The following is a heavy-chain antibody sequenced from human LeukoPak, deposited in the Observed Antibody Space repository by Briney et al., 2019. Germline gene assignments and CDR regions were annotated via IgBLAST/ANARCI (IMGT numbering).Heavy chain of an antibody. Sequence: PSGTLSLTCGVSGGSISNTNWWSWVRQPPGQGLEGIGSIYYSGSTYYNPSLKSRVTISVDTSKNQLSLKLSSVTAADTALYCCARLQGSGSPPFDYWGQGTLVTVSS. D-gene: IGHD3-10*01. CDR1: GGSISNTNW. CDR3: ARLQGSGSPPFDY. J-gene: IGHJ4*02. CDR2: IYYSGST. V-gene: IGHV4-4*01.